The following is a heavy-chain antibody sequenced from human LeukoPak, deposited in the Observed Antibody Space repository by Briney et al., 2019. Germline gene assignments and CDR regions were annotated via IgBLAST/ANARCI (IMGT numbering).Heavy chain of an antibody. J-gene: IGHJ4*02. Sequence: GGSLRLSCAASGFTFSTYAMTWARQAPGKGLEWVSGVSSSGAATYYADSVKGRFTISRDNSRSTLYPHMNSLRADDTAVYYCAKPFTLTPYAIGWYTCDSWGQGTLVTVSS. CDR1: GFTFSTYA. V-gene: IGHV3-23*01. CDR3: AKPFTLTPYAIGWYTCDS. D-gene: IGHD6-19*01. CDR2: VSSSGAAT.